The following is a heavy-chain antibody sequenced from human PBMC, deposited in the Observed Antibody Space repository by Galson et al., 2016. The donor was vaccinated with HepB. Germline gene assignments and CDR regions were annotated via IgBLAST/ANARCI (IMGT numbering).Heavy chain of an antibody. CDR1: GFSFNNYG. CDR2: ISASGGDT. V-gene: IGHV3-23*01. J-gene: IGHJ4*02. CDR3: AKDALLLWGSPTDC. Sequence: SLRLSCAASGFSFNNYGMSWVRQTSGKRLEWVSGISASGGDTRYADSVKGRFTIPRDDPKNTLYLQMNSLRAEDTAVYYCAKDALLLWGSPTDCWGQGTLVTVSS. D-gene: IGHD3-16*01.